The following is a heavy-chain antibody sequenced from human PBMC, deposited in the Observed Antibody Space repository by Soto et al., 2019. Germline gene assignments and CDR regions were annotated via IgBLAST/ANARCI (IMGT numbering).Heavy chain of an antibody. CDR1: GYSFTTYW. J-gene: IGHJ6*02. V-gene: IGHV5-10-1*01. CDR3: ARRSYGSSYYYYYGTDV. Sequence: PGESLKISCKGSGYSFTTYWINWVRQMPGKGLEWMGRIDPSDSYTNYSPSFQGHVTISADKSISTAYLQWSSLKASDTAMYYCARRSYGSSYYYYYGTDVWGQGTTVTVS. D-gene: IGHD3-10*01. CDR2: IDPSDSYT.